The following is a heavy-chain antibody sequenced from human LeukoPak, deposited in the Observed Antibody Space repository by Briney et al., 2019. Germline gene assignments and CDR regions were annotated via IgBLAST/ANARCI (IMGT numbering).Heavy chain of an antibody. CDR2: ISGSGGST. CDR1: GFTFSSYA. V-gene: IGHV3-23*01. CDR3: AKDRREYSGSYYAYYFDY. D-gene: IGHD1-26*01. Sequence: GGSLRLSCAASGFTFSSYAMSWVRQAPGKGLEWVSAISGSGGSTYYADSVKGRFTISRDNSKNTLYLQMNSLRAEDTAVYYCAKDRREYSGSYYAYYFDYWGQGTLVTVSS. J-gene: IGHJ4*02.